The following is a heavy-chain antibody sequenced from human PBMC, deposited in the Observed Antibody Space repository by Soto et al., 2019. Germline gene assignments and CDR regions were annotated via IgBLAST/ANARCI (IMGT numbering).Heavy chain of an antibody. CDR1: GYNFSAYY. V-gene: IGHV1-8*01. CDR2: LNPRNGQT. Sequence: QVQLVQSGAEVKKPGTSVKVSCQTSGYNFSAYYFNWVRQAAGQGPEWMGWLNPRNGQTGYVQKFRGRVTMTRDTSIATVYLELSRLTSEDTAIYFCARETDTSMVDYWGQGTLVTVSS. D-gene: IGHD5-18*01. CDR3: ARETDTSMVDY. J-gene: IGHJ4*02.